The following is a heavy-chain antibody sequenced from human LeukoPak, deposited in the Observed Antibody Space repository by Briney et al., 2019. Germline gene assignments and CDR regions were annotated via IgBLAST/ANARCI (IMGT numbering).Heavy chain of an antibody. CDR2: IYYSGST. D-gene: IGHD3-10*01. V-gene: IGHV4-59*08. J-gene: IGHJ6*02. Sequence: SETLSLTCTVSGGSISSYYWSWIRQPLGKGLEWIGYIYYSGSTNYNPSLKSRVTISVDTSKNQFSLKLSSVTAADTAVYYCARLPGAMVRGVITTAYYYYYYGMDVWGQGTTVTVSS. CDR1: GGSISSYY. CDR3: ARLPGAMVRGVITTAYYYYYYGMDV.